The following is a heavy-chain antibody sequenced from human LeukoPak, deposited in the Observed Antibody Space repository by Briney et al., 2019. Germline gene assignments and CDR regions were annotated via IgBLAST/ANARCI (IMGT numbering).Heavy chain of an antibody. D-gene: IGHD6-19*01. Sequence: SETLSLTCAVYGGSFSGYYWSWIRQPPGKGLEWIGEINHSGSTNYNPSLKSRVTISVDTSKNQFSLKLSSVTAADTAVYYCARDPQGRGAWYFYFDFWGQGTLVTVSS. V-gene: IGHV4-34*01. CDR3: ARDPQGRGAWYFYFDF. J-gene: IGHJ4*02. CDR1: GGSFSGYY. CDR2: INHSGST.